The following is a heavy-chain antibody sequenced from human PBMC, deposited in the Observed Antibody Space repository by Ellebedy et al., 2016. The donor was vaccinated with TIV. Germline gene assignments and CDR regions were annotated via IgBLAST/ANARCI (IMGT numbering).Heavy chain of an antibody. CDR1: GYTFTSYG. CDR2: ISAYNGNT. V-gene: IGHV1-18*01. CDR3: ARAYSGYETYYYYGMDV. D-gene: IGHD5-12*01. J-gene: IGHJ6*02. Sequence: ASVKVSXXASGYTFTSYGISWVRQAPGQGLEWMGWISAYNGNTNYAQKLQGRVTMTTDTSTSTAYMELRSLRSDDTAVYYCARAYSGYETYYYYGMDVWGQGTTVTVSS.